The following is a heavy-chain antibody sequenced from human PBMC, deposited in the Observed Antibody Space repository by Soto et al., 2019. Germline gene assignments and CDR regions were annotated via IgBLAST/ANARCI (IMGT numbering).Heavy chain of an antibody. CDR3: AKDLGAVPGTGDGFDH. V-gene: IGHV3-48*02. Sequence: PGGSLRLSCAASGFTFSTYSMYGVRQAPGKGLDGVSYINSRSTNSYSAERVKGRVTISRDNAENSVYLQINSLRDEDTAVYYCAKDLGAVPGTGDGFDHWGQGTLVTVSS. J-gene: IGHJ4*02. CDR1: GFTFSTYS. CDR2: INSRSTNS. D-gene: IGHD6-19*01.